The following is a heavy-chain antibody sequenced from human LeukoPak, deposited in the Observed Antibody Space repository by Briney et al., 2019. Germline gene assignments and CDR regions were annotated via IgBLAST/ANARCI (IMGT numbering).Heavy chain of an antibody. D-gene: IGHD3-16*01. CDR3: ARGLGLPEGDGLSL. J-gene: IGHJ4*02. CDR1: GYTFTSYD. CDR2: MNPNSGNT. V-gene: IGHV1-8*03. Sequence: ASVKVSCKASGYTFTSYDINWVRQATGQGLEWMGWMNPNSGNTGYAQKSQGRVTITRNTSISTAYMELSSLRSEDTAVYYCARGLGLPEGDGLSLWGQGTLVTVSS.